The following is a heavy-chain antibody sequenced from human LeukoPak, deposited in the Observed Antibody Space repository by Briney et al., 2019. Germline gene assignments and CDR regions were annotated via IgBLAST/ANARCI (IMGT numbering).Heavy chain of an antibody. CDR1: GFTFSSYA. CDR2: ISYDGSNK. CDR3: ARATLYGTSSPLYYSTGRDV. D-gene: IGHD6-6*01. Sequence: QPWGSLRLSCAASGFTFSSYAMHWVRQAPGKGLEWVAVISYDGSNKYYADSVKGRFTISRDNSKNTLYLQMNSLRAEDTAVYYCARATLYGTSSPLYYSTGRDVGAQGPTVTVS. J-gene: IGHJ6*02. V-gene: IGHV3-30-3*01.